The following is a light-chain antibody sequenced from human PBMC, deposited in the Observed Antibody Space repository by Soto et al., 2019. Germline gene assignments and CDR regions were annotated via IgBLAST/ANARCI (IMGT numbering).Light chain of an antibody. CDR3: CSHAGSRARRV. Sequence: QSALTQPASVSGSPGQSITISCTGTTSDVGTYNLVSWYQQHPGKAPKVVIYEVDKRPSGVSNRFSGSKSGNTASLTISGLQSEDEADYYCCSHAGSRARRVFGGGTKVTVL. J-gene: IGLJ3*02. V-gene: IGLV2-23*02. CDR1: TSDVGTYNL. CDR2: EVD.